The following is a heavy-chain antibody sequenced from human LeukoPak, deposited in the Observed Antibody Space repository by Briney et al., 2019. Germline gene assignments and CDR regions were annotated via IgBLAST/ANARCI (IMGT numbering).Heavy chain of an antibody. CDR1: GFTFSNYW. J-gene: IGHJ4*02. Sequence: PGGSLRLSCAASGFTFSNYWMHWVRQAPGKGLVWVSRTNGDGSITEYADSVKGRFTISRDNAKNSLYLQMNSLRAEDTAVYYCARKLAGTNFFDYWGQGTLVTVSS. CDR3: ARKLAGTNFFDY. D-gene: IGHD6-19*01. CDR2: TNGDGSIT. V-gene: IGHV3-74*01.